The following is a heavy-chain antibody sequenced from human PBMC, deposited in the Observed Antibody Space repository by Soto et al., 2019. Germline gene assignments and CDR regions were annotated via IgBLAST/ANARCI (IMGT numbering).Heavy chain of an antibody. CDR3: ARDPSAVAGTFGDY. CDR2: IWYDGSNK. J-gene: IGHJ4*02. CDR1: GFTFSSYG. Sequence: PGGSLRLSCAASGFTFSSYGMHWVRQAPGKGLEWVAVIWYDGSNKYYADSVKGRFTISRDNSKNTLYLQMNSLRAEDTAVYYCARDPSAVAGTFGDYWGQGTLVTVSS. D-gene: IGHD6-19*01. V-gene: IGHV3-33*01.